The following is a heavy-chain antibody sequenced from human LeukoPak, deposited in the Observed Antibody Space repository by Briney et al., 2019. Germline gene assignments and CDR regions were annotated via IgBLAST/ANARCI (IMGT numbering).Heavy chain of an antibody. V-gene: IGHV4-30-4*01. CDR3: ARALLSGYYIIDY. CDR2: IYYSGST. J-gene: IGHJ4*02. D-gene: IGHD3-22*01. Sequence: SETLSLTCTVSGGSISSGDYYWSWIRQPPGKALEWIGYIYYSGSTYYSPSLKSRVTISVDTSKNQFSLKLSSVTAADTAVYYCARALLSGYYIIDYWGQGTLVTVSS. CDR1: GGSISSGDYY.